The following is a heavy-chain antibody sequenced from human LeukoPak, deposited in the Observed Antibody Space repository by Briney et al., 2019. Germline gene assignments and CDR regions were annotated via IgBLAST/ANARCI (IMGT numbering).Heavy chain of an antibody. CDR2: ISSSGSTI. CDR3: ARVGVVVAATGNLWFDP. Sequence: SLRLSCAASGFTFSSYEMNGVRQAPGKGVEGGSDISSSGSTIYYADSVKGGFTISRDNAKNSLYLQMNSLRAEDTAVYYCARVGVVVAATGNLWFDPWGQGTLVTVSS. V-gene: IGHV3-48*03. D-gene: IGHD2-15*01. CDR1: GFTFSSYE. J-gene: IGHJ5*02.